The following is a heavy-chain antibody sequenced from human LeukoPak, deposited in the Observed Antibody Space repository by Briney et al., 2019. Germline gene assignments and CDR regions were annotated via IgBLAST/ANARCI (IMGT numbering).Heavy chain of an antibody. CDR2: ISSNGGST. V-gene: IGHV3-64*01. J-gene: IGHJ3*02. CDR3: VREDLRSGWYDDAFDI. CDR1: GFTFSRYV. D-gene: IGHD6-19*01. Sequence: TGGSLRLSCAASGFTFSRYVIHCLRQAPGKGLEYVSAISSNGGSTYYANSVKGRFTISRDNSKNTLYLQMGSLRAEDMAVYYWVREDLRSGWYDDAFDIWGQGTMVTVSS.